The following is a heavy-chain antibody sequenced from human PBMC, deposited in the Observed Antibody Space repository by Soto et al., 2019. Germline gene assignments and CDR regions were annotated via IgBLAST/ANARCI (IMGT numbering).Heavy chain of an antibody. CDR2: LSHDGSRS. CDR1: GFLFNTYA. D-gene: IGHD3-9*01. CDR3: ARPGSGYDVLTGQYFYYYHTVDV. Sequence: QVHLVDSGGGVVQPGRSLRLSCTTSGFLFNTYAMHWVRQAPGKGLEWVAVLSHDGSRSYYADSVKGRFTISRDNSKNTPYLQMNSLTTEDTAVYYCARPGSGYDVLTGQYFYYYHTVDVWGQGTTVTVSS. V-gene: IGHV3-30-3*01. J-gene: IGHJ6*02.